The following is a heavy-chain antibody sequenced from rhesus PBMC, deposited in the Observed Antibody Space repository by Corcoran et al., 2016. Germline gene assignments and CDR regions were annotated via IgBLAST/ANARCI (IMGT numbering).Heavy chain of an antibody. CDR3: AKSARDEDY. J-gene: IGHJ4*01. CDR2: INSGGGST. Sequence: EVQLVETGGGLVQPGGSLKLFCAASGFTFSSYGMSWVRQAPGKGLEWVSAINSGGGSTYYAYSVKGRFTISRDNSKNTLSLQMNSLRAEDTAVYYCAKSARDEDYWGQGVLVTVSS. V-gene: IGHV3S5*01. D-gene: IGHD2-33*01. CDR1: GFTFSSYG.